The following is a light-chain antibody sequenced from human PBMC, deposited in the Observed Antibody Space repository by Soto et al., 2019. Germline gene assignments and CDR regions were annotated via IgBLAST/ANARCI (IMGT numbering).Light chain of an antibody. CDR3: QQSYSTPRT. J-gene: IGKJ1*01. V-gene: IGKV1-5*01. CDR1: QSISSW. Sequence: DIQMTQSPSTLSASVGDRVTITCRASQSISSWLAWYQQKPGKAPKLLIYDASNLESGVPSRFSGSGSGTEFTLTISSLQADDFATYYCQQSYSTPRTFGQGTKVDIK. CDR2: DAS.